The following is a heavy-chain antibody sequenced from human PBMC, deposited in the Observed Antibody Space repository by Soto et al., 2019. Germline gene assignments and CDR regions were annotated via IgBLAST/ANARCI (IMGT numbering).Heavy chain of an antibody. CDR1: GFPFSKAW. V-gene: IGHV3-15*01. CDR2: IKSKADGGTT. D-gene: IGHD2-15*01. J-gene: IGHJ4*02. CDR3: TKVLGYCSGGNCFTFDY. Sequence: EVQLVESGGGLVKPGGSLRLSCAASGFPFSKAWMSWVRQVPGKGLEWVGRIKSKADGGTTDYAAPVKGRFTISSDDSSNTLYLQMNSMKTEDTAVYYRTKVLGYCSGGNCFTFDYWGQGAVVTVSS.